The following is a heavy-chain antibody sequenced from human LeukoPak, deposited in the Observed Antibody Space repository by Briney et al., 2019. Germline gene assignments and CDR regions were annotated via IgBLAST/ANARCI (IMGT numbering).Heavy chain of an antibody. CDR3: ARLTSSWYQDWYFDL. V-gene: IGHV3-48*03. CDR2: ISSSGSTI. D-gene: IGHD6-13*01. Sequence: PGGSLRLSCAASGFTFSSYEMNWVRQAPGKGLEWVSYISSSGSTIYYADSVKGRFTISRDNAKNSLYLQMNSLRAEDTAVYYCARLTSSWYQDWYFDLWGRGTLVTVSS. J-gene: IGHJ2*01. CDR1: GFTFSSYE.